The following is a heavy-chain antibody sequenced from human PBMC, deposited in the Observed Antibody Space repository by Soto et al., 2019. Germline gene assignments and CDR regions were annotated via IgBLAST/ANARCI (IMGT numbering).Heavy chain of an antibody. CDR3: ARALGPGPLDY. J-gene: IGHJ4*02. D-gene: IGHD7-27*01. Sequence: ASVKVSCKASGYTFTSYGISWVRQAPGQGLEWMGWINPNSGGTNYAQKFQGRVTMTRDTSISTAYMELSRLRSDDTAVYYCARALGPGPLDYWGQGTLVTVSS. V-gene: IGHV1-2*02. CDR2: INPNSGGT. CDR1: GYTFTSYG.